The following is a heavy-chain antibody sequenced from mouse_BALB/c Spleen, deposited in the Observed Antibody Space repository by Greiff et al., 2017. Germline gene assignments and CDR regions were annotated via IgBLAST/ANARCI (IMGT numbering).Heavy chain of an antibody. CDR3: ARGDAMDY. J-gene: IGHJ4*01. V-gene: IGHV1-82*01. Sequence: VKLQESGPELVKPGASVKISCKASGYAFSSSWMNWVKQRPGQGLEWIGRIYPGDGDTNYNGKFKGKATLTADKSSSTAYMQLSSLTSVDSAVFFCARGDAMDYWGQGTSVTVSS. CDR2: IYPGDGDT. CDR1: GYAFSSSW.